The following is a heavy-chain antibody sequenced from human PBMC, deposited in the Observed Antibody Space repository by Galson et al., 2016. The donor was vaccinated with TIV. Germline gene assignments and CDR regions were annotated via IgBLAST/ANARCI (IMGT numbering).Heavy chain of an antibody. CDR3: ARERRHCGNECYLYYYYGMDV. J-gene: IGHJ6*02. D-gene: IGHD2-21*01. Sequence: SLRLSCAASGLTVSGNYMTWVRRAPGKGLEWVSMIYSGGGTSYADSVRGRFTISRDNSKNTVYLQMNRLRPEDTAVYYCARERRHCGNECYLYYYYGMDVWGQGTTVTVSS. V-gene: IGHV3-66*02. CDR2: IYSGGGT. CDR1: GLTVSGNY.